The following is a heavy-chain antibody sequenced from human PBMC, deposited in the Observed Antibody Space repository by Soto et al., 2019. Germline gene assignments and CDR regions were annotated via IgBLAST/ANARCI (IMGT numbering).Heavy chain of an antibody. CDR1: GGSISSSSYY. Sequence: QLQLQESGPGLVKPSETLSLTCTVSGGSISSSSYYWGWIRQPPGKGLAWIVSVYYSGSTYYNPSLKRRVTISVETSKNQFSLKLSSVTAADTAVYYGALSSRWDFDYWGQGTMVTVSS. V-gene: IGHV4-39*01. CDR2: VYYSGST. J-gene: IGHJ4*02. CDR3: ALSSRWDFDY. D-gene: IGHD6-13*01.